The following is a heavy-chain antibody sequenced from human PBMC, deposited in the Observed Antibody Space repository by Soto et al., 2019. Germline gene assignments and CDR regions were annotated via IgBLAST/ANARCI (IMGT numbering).Heavy chain of an antibody. Sequence: SETLSLTCTVSGGSISSYFWSWIRQPPGKGLEWIGYIYYSGSTNYNPSLKSRVTISVDTSKNQFSLKLSSVTAADTAVYYCARHRSYSSSWYVIDYWGQGTLVTVSS. CDR2: IYYSGST. CDR1: GGSISSYF. D-gene: IGHD6-13*01. V-gene: IGHV4-59*08. CDR3: ARHRSYSSSWYVIDY. J-gene: IGHJ4*02.